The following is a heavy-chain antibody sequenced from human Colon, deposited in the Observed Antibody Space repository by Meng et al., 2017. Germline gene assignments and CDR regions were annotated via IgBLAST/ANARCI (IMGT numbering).Heavy chain of an antibody. D-gene: IGHD4-17*01. CDR3: ATAVTSVPFDY. Sequence: QVQLVQPGSRLKKPGASVKVSCKASGYDFTNYGMNWVRQAPGQGLEWIGWINTYTGNPAYAQGFTGRFVFSLDTSVSTAYLQFSSLKAEDTAVYYCATAVTSVPFDYWGQGTLVTVSS. V-gene: IGHV7-4-1*02. CDR1: GYDFTNYG. J-gene: IGHJ4*02. CDR2: INTYTGNP.